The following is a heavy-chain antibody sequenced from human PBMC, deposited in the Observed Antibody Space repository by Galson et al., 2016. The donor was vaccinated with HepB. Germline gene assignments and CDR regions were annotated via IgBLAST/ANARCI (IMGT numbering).Heavy chain of an antibody. CDR2: ITSRSNYR. CDR1: GFTVSNNY. Sequence: SLRLSCAASGFTVSNNYMKWVRQAPGKGLEWISSITSRSNYRYYADSVKGRFTISRDNTKNSLYLQMNSLRAEDTAVYYCARDPGRYCSGGFCYSNPDYNGMDVWGQGTTVTVSS. CDR3: ARDPGRYCSGGFCYSNPDYNGMDV. V-gene: IGHV3-21*01. J-gene: IGHJ6*02. D-gene: IGHD2-15*01.